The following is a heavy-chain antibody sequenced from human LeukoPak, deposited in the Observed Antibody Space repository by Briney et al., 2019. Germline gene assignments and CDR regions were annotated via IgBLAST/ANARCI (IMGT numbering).Heavy chain of an antibody. CDR1: GYTFTSYD. CDR3: ARVSYYYDSYYYYYGMDV. V-gene: IGHV1-8*01. J-gene: IGHJ6*02. Sequence: ASVKVSCKASGYTFTSYDINWVRQATGQGLEWMGWMNPNSGNTGYAQKFQGRVTMTRNTSISTAYMELSSLRSEDTAVYYCARVSYYYDSYYYYYGMDVWGQGTTVTVSS. D-gene: IGHD3-22*01. CDR2: MNPNSGNT.